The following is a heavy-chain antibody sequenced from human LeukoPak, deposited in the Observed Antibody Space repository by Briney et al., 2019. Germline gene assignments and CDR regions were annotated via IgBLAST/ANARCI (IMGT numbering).Heavy chain of an antibody. D-gene: IGHD4-17*01. CDR1: GFTFSSYA. CDR2: ITATGGI. J-gene: IGHJ3*01. V-gene: IGHV3-23*01. CDR3: TKDPNGDYVGAFDF. Sequence: GRSLRLSCAASGFTFSSYAMHWVRQAPGKGLEWVSSITATGGISYADSVKGRFTISRDNSKSTLYLQMNSLRAEDTAVYYCTKDPNGDYVGAFDFWGQGTMVTVSS.